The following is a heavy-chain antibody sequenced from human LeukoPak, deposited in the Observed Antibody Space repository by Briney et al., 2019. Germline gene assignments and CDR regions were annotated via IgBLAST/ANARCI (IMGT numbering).Heavy chain of an antibody. CDR3: ARVATMVRVPLDALDI. Sequence: GGSLRLSCAISGFTFSGCELTWVRQAPGKGLEWISYISRSGNTIYYADSVKGRFTTSRDNAKNSLYLQMNSLRVEDTAVYYCARVATMVRVPLDALDIWGQGTMVSASS. CDR2: ISRSGNTI. CDR1: GFTFSGCE. D-gene: IGHD3-10*01. V-gene: IGHV3-48*03. J-gene: IGHJ3*02.